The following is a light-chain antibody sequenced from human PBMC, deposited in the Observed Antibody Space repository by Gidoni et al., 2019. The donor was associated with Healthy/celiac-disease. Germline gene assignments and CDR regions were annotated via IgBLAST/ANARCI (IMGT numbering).Light chain of an antibody. V-gene: IGKV3-11*01. Sequence: LLSTQSPATLSFSPGERGTLSCRASQIVSSYLDWYQQKTGQDPSLLIYDASNRATGMPARFSGSGSGTEFTLTISSREHEDVAVYYCQQRSNWIPGTFXGXTKVEIK. CDR1: QIVSSY. CDR3: QQRSNWIPGT. J-gene: IGKJ4*02. CDR2: DAS.